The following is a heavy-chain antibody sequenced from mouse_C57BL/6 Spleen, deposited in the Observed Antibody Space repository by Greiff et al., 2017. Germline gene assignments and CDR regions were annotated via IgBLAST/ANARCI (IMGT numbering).Heavy chain of an antibody. Sequence: VQLKESGPELVKPGASVKISCKASGYSFTGYFMNWVMQSHGKSLEWIGRINPYNGDTFYNQKFKGKATLTVDKSSSTAYMELRSLTSEDSAVYYCASSYGNSPYGYFDVWGTGTTVTVSS. CDR3: ASSYGNSPYGYFDV. D-gene: IGHD1-1*01. V-gene: IGHV1-20*01. J-gene: IGHJ1*03. CDR1: GYSFTGYF. CDR2: INPYNGDT.